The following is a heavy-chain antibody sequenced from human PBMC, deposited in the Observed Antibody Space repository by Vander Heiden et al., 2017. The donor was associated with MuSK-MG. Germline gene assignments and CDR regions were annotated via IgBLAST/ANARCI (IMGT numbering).Heavy chain of an antibody. CDR3: GGQDV. D-gene: IGHD1-26*01. J-gene: IGHJ6*02. Sequence: EVQVVESGGGLVQPGGPRRLSCAFSGFTFSTYWMNWVRQAPGKGLEWVANIKKDGSEIKYVDSVKGRFTISRDNAKNSLSLEMNSLRAEDTAVYYCGGQDVWGQGTTVTVSS. V-gene: IGHV3-7*03. CDR1: GFTFSTYW. CDR2: IKKDGSEI.